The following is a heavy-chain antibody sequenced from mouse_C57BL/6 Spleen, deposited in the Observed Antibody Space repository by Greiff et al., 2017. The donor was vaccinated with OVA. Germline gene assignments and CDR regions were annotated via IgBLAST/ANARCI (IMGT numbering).Heavy chain of an antibody. CDR1: GYSITSGYY. V-gene: IGHV3-6*01. Sequence: ESGPGLVKPSQSLSLTCSVTGYSITSGYYWNWIRQFPGNKLEWMGYISYDGSNNYNPSLKNRISITRDTSKNQFFLKLNSVTTEDTATYYCAKGEYSNYGYWYFDVWGTGTTVTVSS. CDR2: ISYDGSN. J-gene: IGHJ1*03. CDR3: AKGEYSNYGYWYFDV. D-gene: IGHD2-5*01.